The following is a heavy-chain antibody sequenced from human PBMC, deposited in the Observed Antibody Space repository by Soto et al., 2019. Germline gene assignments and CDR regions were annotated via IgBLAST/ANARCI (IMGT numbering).Heavy chain of an antibody. Sequence: EVQLLESGGGLVQPGGSLRLSCAASGFTFNIYAMSWVRQAPGKGLEWVSAISGSGGGTYYADSVEGRFTISRDNSNNTLYLQMSSLRAEDTAVYYCAKCGYDNSGRLLRYFQDWGQGTLVTVSS. CDR3: AKCGYDNSGRLLRYFQD. V-gene: IGHV3-23*01. CDR1: GFTFNIYA. CDR2: ISGSGGGT. D-gene: IGHD3-22*01. J-gene: IGHJ1*01.